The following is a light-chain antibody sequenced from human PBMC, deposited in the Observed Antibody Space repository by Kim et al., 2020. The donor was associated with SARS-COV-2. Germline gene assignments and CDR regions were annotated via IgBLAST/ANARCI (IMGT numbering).Light chain of an antibody. Sequence: PGQTARITCSGDALPNQYAYWYQQKPGQAPVVVIYMDNERPSGIPGRFSGSRSGTTVTLTISGVQAEDEADYYCQSADSSGTYPVLFGGGTQLTVL. V-gene: IGLV3-25*03. J-gene: IGLJ2*01. CDR3: QSADSSGTYPVL. CDR2: MDN. CDR1: ALPNQY.